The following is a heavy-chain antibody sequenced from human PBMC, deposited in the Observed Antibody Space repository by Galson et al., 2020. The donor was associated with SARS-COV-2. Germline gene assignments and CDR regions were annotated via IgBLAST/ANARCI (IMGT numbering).Heavy chain of an antibody. CDR1: GFTFSSYA. D-gene: IGHD2-15*01. Sequence: TGGSLRLSCAASGFTFSSYAMHWVRQAPGKGLEWVAVISYDGSNTYYADSVKGRFTISRDNSKNTLYLQMNSLRAEDTAVYYCARVVPHFDYWGQGTLVTVSS. V-gene: IGHV3-30-3*01. CDR3: ARVVPHFDY. J-gene: IGHJ4*02. CDR2: ISYDGSNT.